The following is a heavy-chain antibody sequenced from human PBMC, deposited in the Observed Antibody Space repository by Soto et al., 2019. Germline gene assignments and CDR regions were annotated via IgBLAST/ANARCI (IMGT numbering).Heavy chain of an antibody. D-gene: IGHD5-18*01. CDR3: ARDASDTAMGNYYYYGMDV. Sequence: QVQLQQSGPGLVKPSQTLSLTCAISGDSVSSNSAAWNWIRQSPSRGLEWLGRTYYRSKWYNDYAVSVKSRITINPDTSKNQFSLQLNSVTPEDTAVYYCARDASDTAMGNYYYYGMDVWGQGTTVTVSS. CDR1: GDSVSSNSAA. CDR2: TYYRSKWYN. V-gene: IGHV6-1*01. J-gene: IGHJ6*02.